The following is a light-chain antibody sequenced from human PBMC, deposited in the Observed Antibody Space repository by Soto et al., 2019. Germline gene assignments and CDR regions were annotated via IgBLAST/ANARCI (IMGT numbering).Light chain of an antibody. CDR3: QQASSYPLT. V-gene: IGKV1-12*01. J-gene: IGKJ4*01. Sequence: DIQMTQSPSSVSASVGDRVTITCQASENINNWLDWYQQTPGKAPKLLIYETSTLQSGVPPRFSGSRSGADFTLTISSLQPEDFATYYCQQASSYPLTFGGGTRVE. CDR2: ETS. CDR1: ENINNW.